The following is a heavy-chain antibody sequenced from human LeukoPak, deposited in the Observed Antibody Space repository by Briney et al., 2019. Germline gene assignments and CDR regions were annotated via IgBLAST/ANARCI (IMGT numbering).Heavy chain of an antibody. CDR3: VINMAS. CDR1: GGTFRSYA. V-gene: IGHV1-69*13. Sequence: WASVKVSCKASGGTFRSYAISWVRQAPGQGLEWMGGIIPIFGTSNHAQNFQGRVTISADESTSTAYMELSSLRSEDSAIYYCVINMASWGQGTLVTVSS. D-gene: IGHD3-10*01. J-gene: IGHJ5*02. CDR2: IIPIFGTS.